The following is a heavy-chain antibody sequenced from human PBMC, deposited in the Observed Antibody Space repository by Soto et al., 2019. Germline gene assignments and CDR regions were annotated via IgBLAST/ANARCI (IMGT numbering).Heavy chain of an antibody. Sequence: ASVKVSCKASGYTCTSYAMHWVRQAPGQRLEWMGWINAGNGNTKYSQKFQGRVTITRDTSASTAYMELSSLRSEDTAVYYCARSIVVVTALDYWGQGTLVTVSS. CDR1: GYTCTSYA. V-gene: IGHV1-3*01. CDR2: INAGNGNT. J-gene: IGHJ4*02. CDR3: ARSIVVVTALDY. D-gene: IGHD2-21*02.